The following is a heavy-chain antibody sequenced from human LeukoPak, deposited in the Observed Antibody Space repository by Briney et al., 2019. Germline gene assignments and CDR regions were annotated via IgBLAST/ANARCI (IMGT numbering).Heavy chain of an antibody. V-gene: IGHV4-34*01. Sequence: SETLSLTCAVYGGSFSGYYWSWIRQPPGKGLEWIGEINHSGSTNYNPSLKSRVTISVDTSKNQFSLKLTSVTAADTAVYYCARANSYYDSGSYYDYWGQGTLVTVSS. CDR3: ARANSYYDSGSYYDY. J-gene: IGHJ4*02. CDR1: GGSFSGYY. D-gene: IGHD3-10*01. CDR2: INHSGST.